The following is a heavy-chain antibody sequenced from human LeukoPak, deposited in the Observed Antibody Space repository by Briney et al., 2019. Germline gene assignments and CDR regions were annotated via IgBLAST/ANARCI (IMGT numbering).Heavy chain of an antibody. V-gene: IGHV4-39*01. CDR2: VYYDGTS. CDR1: GGSINSHSYY. J-gene: IGHJ4*02. CDR3: VRHVSTNTGYFDS. Sequence: SETLSLTCTVSGGSINSHSYYWGWIRQPPGKGLEWIGSVYYDGTSYSNPSLKTRVGVFVDTSRDQFSLDLDFVTAADTALYYCVRHVSTNTGYFDSCGQGTLVSVSS. D-gene: IGHD5-24*01.